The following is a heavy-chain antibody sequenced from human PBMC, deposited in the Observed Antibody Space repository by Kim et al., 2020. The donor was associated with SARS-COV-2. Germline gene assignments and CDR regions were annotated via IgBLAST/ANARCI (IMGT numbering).Heavy chain of an antibody. V-gene: IGHV4-39*01. Sequence: LKSRVTISVDTSKNQFSLKLSSVTAADTAVYYCARRGYDSSGYYLYYFDYWGRGTLVTVSS. D-gene: IGHD3-22*01. J-gene: IGHJ4*02. CDR3: ARRGYDSSGYYLYYFDY.